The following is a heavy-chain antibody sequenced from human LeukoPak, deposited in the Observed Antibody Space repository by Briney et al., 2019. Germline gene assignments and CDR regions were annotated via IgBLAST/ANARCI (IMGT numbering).Heavy chain of an antibody. CDR2: ISSSSSYI. V-gene: IGHV3-21*01. J-gene: IGHJ3*02. CDR1: GFTFSSYS. Sequence: GGALRLSCAASGFTFSSYSMNWVRQAPGKGLEWVSSISSSSSYIYYADSVKGRFTISRDNAKNSLYLQMNSLRAEDTAVYYCAREGYLGAFDIWGQGTMVTVSS. D-gene: IGHD1-1*01. CDR3: AREGYLGAFDI.